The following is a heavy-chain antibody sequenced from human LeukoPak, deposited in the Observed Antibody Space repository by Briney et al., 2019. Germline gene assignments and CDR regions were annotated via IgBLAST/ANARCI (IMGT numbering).Heavy chain of an antibody. CDR1: GYTFTNYD. V-gene: IGHV1-8*01. CDR3: AREFTILGVVQYYYYMDV. Sequence: SVKVSCKASGYTFTNYDINWVRQATGQGLEWMGWMNPNSGNTGYAHNFQGRVTITRKNSINTAYTELSRLRSDEKSVYYYAREFTILGVVQYYYYMDVWGKGTTVRVSS. CDR2: MNPNSGNT. J-gene: IGHJ6*03. D-gene: IGHD3-3*01.